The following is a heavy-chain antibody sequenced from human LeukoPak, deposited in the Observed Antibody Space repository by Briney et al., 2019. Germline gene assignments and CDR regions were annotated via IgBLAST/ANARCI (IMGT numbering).Heavy chain of an antibody. D-gene: IGHD3-9*01. V-gene: IGHV3-9*03. CDR1: GFTFDDYA. CDR2: ISWNSGSI. J-gene: IGHJ4*02. Sequence: GRSLRLSCAASGFTFDDYAMHWVRQAPGKGLEWVSGISWNSGSIGYADSVRGRFTISRDNAKNSLYLQMNSLRAEDMALYYCAKDNYDILTGYLDYWGQGTLVTVSS. CDR3: AKDNYDILTGYLDY.